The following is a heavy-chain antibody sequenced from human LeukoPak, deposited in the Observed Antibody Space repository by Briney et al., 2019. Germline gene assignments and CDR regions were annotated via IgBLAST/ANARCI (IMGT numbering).Heavy chain of an antibody. V-gene: IGHV3-7*04. CDR3: ARALTYYYDSSGYYYFDY. CDR1: GFTFSTYW. J-gene: IGHJ4*02. D-gene: IGHD3-22*01. Sequence: GGSLRLSCAASGFTFSTYWMSWVRQAPGKGLEWVASIKQDGSEESYVDSVRGRFTISRDDSKNTLYLQMGSLRAEDMAVYYCARALTYYYDSSGYYYFDYWGQGTLVTVSS. CDR2: IKQDGSEE.